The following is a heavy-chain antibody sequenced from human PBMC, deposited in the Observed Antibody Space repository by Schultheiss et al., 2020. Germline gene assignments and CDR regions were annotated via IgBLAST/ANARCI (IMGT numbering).Heavy chain of an antibody. D-gene: IGHD3-10*01. CDR1: GFTVSSNY. CDR2: ISGSGGST. CDR3: ARDGFYYYYGMDV. Sequence: GGSLRLSCAASGFTVSSNYMSWVRQAPGKGLEWVSAISGSGGSTYYADSVKGRFTISRDNAKNSLYLQMNSLRAEDTAVYYCARDGFYYYYGMDVWGQGTTVTVSS. J-gene: IGHJ6*02. V-gene: IGHV3-21*01.